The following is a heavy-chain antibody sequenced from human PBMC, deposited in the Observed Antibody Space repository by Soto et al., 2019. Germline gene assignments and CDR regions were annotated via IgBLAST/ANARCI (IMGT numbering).Heavy chain of an antibody. CDR3: ARHDDSQDGYPSQFDY. Sequence: SETLSLTCTVSGGSISSSSYYWGWIRQPPGKGLEWIGSIYYSGSTYYNPSLKSRVTISVDTSKNQFSLKLSSVTAADTAVYYCARHDDSQDGYPSQFDYWGQGTLVTVSS. CDR1: GGSISSSSYY. V-gene: IGHV4-39*01. J-gene: IGHJ4*02. CDR2: IYYSGST. D-gene: IGHD5-12*01.